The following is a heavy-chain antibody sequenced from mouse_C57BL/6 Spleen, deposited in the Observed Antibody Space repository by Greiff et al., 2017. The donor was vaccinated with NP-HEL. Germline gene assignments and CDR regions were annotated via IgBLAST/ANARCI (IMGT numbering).Heavy chain of an antibody. V-gene: IGHV1-26*01. D-gene: IGHD2-4*01. CDR1: GYTFTDYY. CDR2: INPNNGGT. J-gene: IGHJ4*01. CDR3: AREITRYYAMDY. Sequence: EVQLQQSGPELVKPGASVKISCKASGYTFTDYYMNWVKQSHGKSLEWIGDINPNNGGTSYNQKFKGKATLTVDKSSSTAYMELRSLTSEDSAVYDCAREITRYYAMDYWGQGTSVTVSS.